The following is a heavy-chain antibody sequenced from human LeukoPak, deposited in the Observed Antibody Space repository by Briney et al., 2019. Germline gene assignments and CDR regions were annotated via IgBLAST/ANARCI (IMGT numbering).Heavy chain of an antibody. D-gene: IGHD1-7*01. V-gene: IGHV4-39*07. CDR3: ARYNWNYGARAFDI. CDR2: IYDSGST. J-gene: IGHJ3*02. CDR1: GGSIRSSYYY. Sequence: DPSETLSLTCTVSGGSIRSSYYYWGWIRQPPGKGLEWIGSIYDSGSTYYNPSLKSRVTISVDTSKNQFSLKLSSVTAADTAVYYCARYNWNYGARAFDIWGQGTMVTVSS.